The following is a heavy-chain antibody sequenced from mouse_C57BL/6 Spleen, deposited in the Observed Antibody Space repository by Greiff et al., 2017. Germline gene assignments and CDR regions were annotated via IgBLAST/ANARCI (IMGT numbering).Heavy chain of an antibody. D-gene: IGHD3-2*02. CDR3: ARWGLRLRDYAMDY. CDR1: GYSFTGYY. Sequence: VQLQQPGPELVKPGASVKISCKASGYSFTGYYMNWVKQSPEKSLEWIGEINPSTGGTTYNQKFKAKATLTVDKSSSTAYMQLKSLTSEDSAVYYCARWGLRLRDYAMDYWGQGTSVTVSS. V-gene: IGHV1-42*01. J-gene: IGHJ4*01. CDR2: INPSTGGT.